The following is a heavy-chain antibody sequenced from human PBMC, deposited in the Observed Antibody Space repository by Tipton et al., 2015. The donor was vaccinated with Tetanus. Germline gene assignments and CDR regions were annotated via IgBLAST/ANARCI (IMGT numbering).Heavy chain of an antibody. CDR2: VFRSGSA. D-gene: IGHD7-27*01. CDR1: GASISSIYS. Sequence: TLSLTCAVSGASISSIYSWSWIRQPPGKGLEWIGYVFRSGSADYNPSLKSRVNISLDRSENQISLMLTSVTAADTAVYYCASRDREQGKFDYWGQGTLVTVS. CDR3: ASRDREQGKFDY. J-gene: IGHJ4*02. V-gene: IGHV4-30-2*01.